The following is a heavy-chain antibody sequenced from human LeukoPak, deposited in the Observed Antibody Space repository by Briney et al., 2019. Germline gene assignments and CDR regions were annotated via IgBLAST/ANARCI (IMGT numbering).Heavy chain of an antibody. V-gene: IGHV3-23*01. D-gene: IGHD3-22*01. CDR1: GFIFNNYG. Sequence: GGSLRLSCAASGFIFNNYGLIWVRQAPGKGLEWVSAISDDGGGTQYADFVEGRFTISRDNSKNTLFLQMSSLRAEDTALYYCAKGSSGYFADLWGQGTLVTVSS. CDR3: AKGSSGYFADL. J-gene: IGHJ5*02. CDR2: ISDDGGGT.